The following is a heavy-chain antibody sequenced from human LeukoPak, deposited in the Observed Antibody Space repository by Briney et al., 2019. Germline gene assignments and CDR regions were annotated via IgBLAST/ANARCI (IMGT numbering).Heavy chain of an antibody. J-gene: IGHJ5*02. CDR1: GGSVSSGGYY. V-gene: IGHV4-31*03. CDR2: IYYGGST. Sequence: SQTLSLTCTVSGGSVSSGGYYWSWIRQHPGKGLEWIGYIYYGGSTYYNPSLKSRVTISVDTSKNQFSLKLSSVTAADTAVYYCARDTAGFYNWFDPWGQGTLVTVSS. CDR3: ARDTAGFYNWFDP. D-gene: IGHD4-17*01.